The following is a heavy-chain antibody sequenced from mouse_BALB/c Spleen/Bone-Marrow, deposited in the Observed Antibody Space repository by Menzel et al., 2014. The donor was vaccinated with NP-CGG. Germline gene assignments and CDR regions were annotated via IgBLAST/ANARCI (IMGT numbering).Heavy chain of an antibody. Sequence: DAKLVESGGDLVKPGGSLKLSCAASGFTFSSYGMSWVRQTPDKRLEWVATISSGGSYTYYPDSVKGRFTISRDNAKNTLYLQMSSLKSEGTAMYYCARPYDFGAWFAYWGQGTLVTVSA. CDR1: GFTFSSYG. CDR2: ISSGGSYT. J-gene: IGHJ3*01. D-gene: IGHD2-4*01. V-gene: IGHV5-6*02. CDR3: ARPYDFGAWFAY.